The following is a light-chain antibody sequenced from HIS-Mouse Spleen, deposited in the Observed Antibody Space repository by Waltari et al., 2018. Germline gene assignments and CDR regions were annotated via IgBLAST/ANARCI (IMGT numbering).Light chain of an antibody. Sequence: QSALTQPRSVSGSPGQSVTISCTGTSSDVGGYNYVPWYQPHPGKAPNLMIYDFSKRPSGVPDRFSGSKSGNTASLTISGLQAEDEADYYCCSYAGSYTLVFGGGTKLTVL. CDR2: DFS. V-gene: IGLV2-11*01. CDR3: CSYAGSYTLV. J-gene: IGLJ2*01. CDR1: SSDVGGYNY.